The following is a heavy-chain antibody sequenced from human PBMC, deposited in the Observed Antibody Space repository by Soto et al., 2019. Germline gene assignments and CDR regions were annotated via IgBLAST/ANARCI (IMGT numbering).Heavy chain of an antibody. Sequence: HVQLQESGPGLVKPSETLSLTCTVSGGSISTYYWSWIRQPPGKGLEWIGYIYYDGSTSYNPSLRSPVTISVDTSKKQFSLILSSGTSADTAVYYCARDQLSSGLYVWFDPWGQGTLVTVSS. D-gene: IGHD6-25*01. CDR3: ARDQLSSGLYVWFDP. V-gene: IGHV4-59*01. CDR2: IYYDGST. CDR1: GGSISTYY. J-gene: IGHJ5*02.